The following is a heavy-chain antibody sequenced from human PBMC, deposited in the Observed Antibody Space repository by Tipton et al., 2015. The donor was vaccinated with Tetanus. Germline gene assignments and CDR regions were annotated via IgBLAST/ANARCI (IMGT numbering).Heavy chain of an antibody. V-gene: IGHV4-30-4*01. CDR3: ARTPDYYCGMDV. CDR2: ISHSGTT. CDR1: GGSISSDAHY. J-gene: IGHJ6*02. Sequence: TLSLTCSVSGGSISSDAHYWSWIRQPPGKGLEWLGYISHSGTTNYNPSLKSRVTVSTDKSKNQVSLRLNSVTAADTAVYFCARTPDYYCGMDVWGQGTTVTVSS.